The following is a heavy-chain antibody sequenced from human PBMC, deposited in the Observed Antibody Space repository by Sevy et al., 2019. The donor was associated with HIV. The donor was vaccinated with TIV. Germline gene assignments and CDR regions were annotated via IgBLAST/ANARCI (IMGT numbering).Heavy chain of an antibody. J-gene: IGHJ6*02. CDR2: ISGSGGST. CDR1: GFIFSTYT. D-gene: IGHD2-15*01. Sequence: AAGSLRLSCAASGFIFSTYTMTWVRQAPGKGLEWVSGISGSGGSTYYADSLKGRFTIFRDNSKNTVYLQMNSLRAEDTAVYYCAKGDRTFYGLDVWGQGTTVTVSS. V-gene: IGHV3-23*01. CDR3: AKGDRTFYGLDV.